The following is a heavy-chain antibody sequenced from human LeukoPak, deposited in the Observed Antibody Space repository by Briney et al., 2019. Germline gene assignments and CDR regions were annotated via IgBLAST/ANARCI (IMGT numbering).Heavy chain of an antibody. CDR1: GFTFSDYY. J-gene: IGHJ4*02. CDR2: ISSSGSIT. Sequence: GGSLRLSCAASGFTFSDYYMTWIRQAPGKGLEWVSYISSSGSITYYADSVKDRFTISRDNAKNSLYLQMNSLRAEDTAVYYCARAATGFWSGLDYWGQGTLVTVPS. D-gene: IGHD3-3*01. CDR3: ARAATGFWSGLDY. V-gene: IGHV3-11*01.